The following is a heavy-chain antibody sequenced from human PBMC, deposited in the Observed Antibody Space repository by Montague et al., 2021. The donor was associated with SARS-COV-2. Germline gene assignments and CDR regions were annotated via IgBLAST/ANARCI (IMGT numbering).Heavy chain of an antibody. CDR3: AESGLLGSSNPFEY. V-gene: IGHV4-31*03. D-gene: IGHD4-11*01. J-gene: IGHJ4*02. CDR2: ISYSGST. Sequence: TLSLTCTVYGDSISSGGYFWNWIRQHPEKGLEYIGYISYSGSTYYNPSFRSRVSISMDTSENQFSLKMNSVTAADTAVYYCAESGLLGSSNPFEYWGQGVLVTVSS. CDR1: GDSISSGGYF.